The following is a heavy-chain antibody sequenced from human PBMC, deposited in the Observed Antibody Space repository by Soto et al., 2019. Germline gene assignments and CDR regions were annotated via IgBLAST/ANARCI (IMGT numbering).Heavy chain of an antibody. Sequence: GGSLRLSCAASGFTFSSYGMHWVRQAPGKGLEWVAVIWYDGSNKYYADSVKGRFTISRDNSKNTLYLQMNSLRAEDTTVYYCAREEFDYVWGSYRYYYYGMDVWGQGTTVTVSS. CDR1: GFTFSSYG. CDR3: AREEFDYVWGSYRYYYYGMDV. D-gene: IGHD3-16*02. J-gene: IGHJ6*02. V-gene: IGHV3-33*01. CDR2: IWYDGSNK.